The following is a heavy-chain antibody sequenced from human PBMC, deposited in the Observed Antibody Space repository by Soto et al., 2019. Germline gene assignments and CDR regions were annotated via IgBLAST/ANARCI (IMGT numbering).Heavy chain of an antibody. CDR3: ARLGVVNYILDH. CDR2: IYWDDDK. V-gene: IGHV2-5*02. D-gene: IGHD3-3*01. Sequence: QITLKESGPTLVKPTQTLTLTCTFSGFSLSTSGVGVGWIRQPPGKALEWLALIYWDDDKRYSPSLKSRLTSTKDTYKNQVGLTRTNIDPVDTATYYFARLGVVNYILDHWGQGTLVTVYS. J-gene: IGHJ5*02. CDR1: GFSLSTSGVG.